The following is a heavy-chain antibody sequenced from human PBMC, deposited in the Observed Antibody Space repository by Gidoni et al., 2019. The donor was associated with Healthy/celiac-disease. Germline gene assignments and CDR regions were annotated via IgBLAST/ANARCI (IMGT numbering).Heavy chain of an antibody. D-gene: IGHD3-16*02. CDR1: GYTFTSYG. Sequence: QVQLVQSGAEVKKPGASVTVSCKASGYTFTSYGISWVRQAPGQGFEWMGWISAYNGNTNYAQKLQGRVTMTTDTSTSTAYMELRSLRSDDTAVYYCARMATYYDYVWGSYRPGGQFDYWGQGTLVTVSS. J-gene: IGHJ4*02. V-gene: IGHV1-18*01. CDR3: ARMATYYDYVWGSYRPGGQFDY. CDR2: ISAYNGNT.